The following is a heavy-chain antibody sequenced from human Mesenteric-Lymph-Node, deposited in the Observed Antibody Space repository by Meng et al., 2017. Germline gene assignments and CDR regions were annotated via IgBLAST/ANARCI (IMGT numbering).Heavy chain of an antibody. Sequence: SETLSLTCTVSGGSISSSSYYWGWIRQPPGKGLEWIGRVYTSGTTKYHASLKSRVTILIDKSKNQFSLRLSSVTAADTAVYYCARGFYDSSGSPGRFDPWGQGTLVTVSS. CDR2: VYTSGTT. D-gene: IGHD3-22*01. CDR3: ARGFYDSSGSPGRFDP. J-gene: IGHJ5*02. CDR1: GGSISSSSYY. V-gene: IGHV4-61*05.